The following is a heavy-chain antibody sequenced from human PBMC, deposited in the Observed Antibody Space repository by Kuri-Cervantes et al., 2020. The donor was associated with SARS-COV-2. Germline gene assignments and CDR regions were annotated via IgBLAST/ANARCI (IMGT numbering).Heavy chain of an antibody. D-gene: IGHD3-3*01. CDR1: GVSISSGSYY. CDR3: ASNPNYDSWSGYFDY. Sequence: LRLPCTVSGVSISSGSYYWSWIRQPAGKGLEWIGRIYTSGSTNYNPSLKSRVTISVDTSKNQFSLKLSSVTAADTAVYYCASNPNYDSWSGYFDYWGQGTLVTVSS. CDR2: IYTSGST. J-gene: IGHJ4*02. V-gene: IGHV4-61*02.